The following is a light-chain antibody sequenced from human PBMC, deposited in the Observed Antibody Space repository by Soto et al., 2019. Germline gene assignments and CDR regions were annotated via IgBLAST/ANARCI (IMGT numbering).Light chain of an antibody. Sequence: EIVLTQSPATLSLSPGERATLSCMASQNVHNYLAWYQHKPGQAPRLLIYDASNRATGIPARFIGSGSGTDFTLTISSLETEDFAVYYCQQRTNWPLITFGQGTRLEIK. CDR3: QQRTNWPLIT. CDR1: QNVHNY. V-gene: IGKV3-11*01. CDR2: DAS. J-gene: IGKJ5*01.